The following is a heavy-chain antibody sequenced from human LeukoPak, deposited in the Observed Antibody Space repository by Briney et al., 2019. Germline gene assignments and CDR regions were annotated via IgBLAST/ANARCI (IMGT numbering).Heavy chain of an antibody. J-gene: IGHJ6*03. CDR1: GFTFSSYS. CDR2: ISSSSSTI. V-gene: IGHV3-48*01. CDR3: ASLTTVSRPPYYYYYYYMDV. Sequence: GGSLRLSCAASGFTFSSYSMNWVRQAPGKGLEWVSYISSSSSTIYYADSVKGRFTISRDNAKNSLYLQMNSLRAEDTAVYYCASLTTVSRPPYYYYYYYMDVWGKGTTVTVSS. D-gene: IGHD4-11*01.